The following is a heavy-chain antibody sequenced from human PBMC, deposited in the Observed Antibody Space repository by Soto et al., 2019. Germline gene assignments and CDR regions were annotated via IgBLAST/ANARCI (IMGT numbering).Heavy chain of an antibody. V-gene: IGHV1-18*01. J-gene: IGHJ4*02. CDR1: FYPVTSYG. CDR3: ARLRTGTTGFDY. Sequence: AAVKVARKASFYPVTSYGKSCVRPAPGQGLEWMGWISAYNGNTKYAQKLQGRVTMTTDTSTSTAYMELRSLRSDDTAVYYCARLRTGTTGFDYWGQGTLVTVSS. CDR2: ISAYNGNT. D-gene: IGHD1-1*01.